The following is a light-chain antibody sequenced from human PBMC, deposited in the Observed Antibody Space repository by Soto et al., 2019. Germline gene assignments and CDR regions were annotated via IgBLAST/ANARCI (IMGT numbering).Light chain of an antibody. CDR1: QSVSSN. CDR3: QQYYDRAPWT. CDR2: HAS. Sequence: EIAVTQAPNTLSTSAVDIVALSFRASQSVSSNLAWYQKKPGQAPRLLIYHASTRATGIPPRFSGRGSGTEFTLTISSLQSEDFAVYYFQQYYDRAPWTFGQGTKVDIK. J-gene: IGKJ1*01. V-gene: IGKV3-15*01.